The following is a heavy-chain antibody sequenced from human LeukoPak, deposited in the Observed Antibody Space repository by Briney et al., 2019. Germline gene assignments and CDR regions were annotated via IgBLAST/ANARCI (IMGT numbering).Heavy chain of an antibody. J-gene: IGHJ6*03. CDR2: VHYSGST. CDR3: MKGLAVAGKFFYNYNTDA. V-gene: IGHV4-39*01. Sequence: SETRSLTCTDSGGPISSSGHYWGWIRQPPGKGLEWIGSVHYSGSTYYSPSLQSRVSISVDTSKNQFSLNFKSMTAADTAVYYCMKGLAVAGKFFYNYNTDAWGQGTAVTVSS. D-gene: IGHD6-19*01. CDR1: GGPISSSGHY.